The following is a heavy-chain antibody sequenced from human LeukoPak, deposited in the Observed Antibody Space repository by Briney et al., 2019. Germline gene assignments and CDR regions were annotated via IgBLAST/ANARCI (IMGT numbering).Heavy chain of an antibody. CDR3: AGVVRVFDI. D-gene: IGHD3-22*01. V-gene: IGHV3-30*04. CDR2: ISYDGSNK. CDR1: GFTFSSYA. J-gene: IGHJ3*02. Sequence: GGSLRLSCAASGFTFSSYAMHWVRQAPGKGLEWVAVISYDGSNKYYADSVKGRFTISRDNSKNTLYLQMNSLRAEDTAVYYCAGVVRVFDIWGQGTIVTVSS.